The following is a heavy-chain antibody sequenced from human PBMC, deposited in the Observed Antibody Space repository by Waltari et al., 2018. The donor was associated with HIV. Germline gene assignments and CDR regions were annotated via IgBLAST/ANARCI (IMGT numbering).Heavy chain of an antibody. D-gene: IGHD1-26*01. J-gene: IGHJ1*01. CDR1: VFYVRTIY. Sequence: EVQLVESAGALIQPGGSLRLSCAVSVFYVRTIYMSWVRQAPGKGLEWVSVIYIGGSTYYADSVKGQFTISRDEFRNTLNLQMNSLRVGDTAVYYCATHYEASGHEYFEHWGPGTLVAVSS. CDR3: ATHYEASGHEYFEH. CDR2: IYIGGST. V-gene: IGHV3-53*01.